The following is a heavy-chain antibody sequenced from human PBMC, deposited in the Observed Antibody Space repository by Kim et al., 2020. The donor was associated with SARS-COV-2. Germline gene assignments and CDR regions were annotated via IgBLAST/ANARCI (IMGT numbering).Heavy chain of an antibody. Sequence: GGSLRLSCAASGFTFSSYGMHWVRQAPGKGLEWVAVISYDGSNKYYADSVKGRFTISRDNSKNTLYLQMNSLRAEDTAVYYCAKDLGEGGPSYPKNIVATTNNFDYWGQGTLVTVSS. V-gene: IGHV3-30*18. CDR3: AKDLGEGGPSYPKNIVATTNNFDY. CDR1: GFTFSSYG. CDR2: ISYDGSNK. D-gene: IGHD5-12*01. J-gene: IGHJ4*02.